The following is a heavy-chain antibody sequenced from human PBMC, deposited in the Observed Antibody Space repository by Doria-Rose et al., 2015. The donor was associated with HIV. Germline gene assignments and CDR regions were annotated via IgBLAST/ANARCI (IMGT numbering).Heavy chain of an antibody. CDR1: GVSLSSPGMG. V-gene: IGHV2-26*01. D-gene: IGHD6-13*01. J-gene: IGHJ4*02. Sequence: QVTLKESGTVLVKPTETLTLTCTVSGVSLSSPGMGVSWIRQPPGKALEWLAHIVSDVERSYKTSLKSRLTISSGTSKSQVVLTMTDMDPVDTATYYCARIKSSRWYHKYYFDFWGQGTLVIVSA. CDR2: IVSDVER. CDR3: ARIKSSRWYHKYYFDF.